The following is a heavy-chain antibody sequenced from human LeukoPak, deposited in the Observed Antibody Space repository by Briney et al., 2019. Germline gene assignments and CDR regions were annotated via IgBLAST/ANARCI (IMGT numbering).Heavy chain of an antibody. D-gene: IGHD2-2*01. Sequence: PGGSLRLSCAASGFTFSDYYMSWIRQAPGKGLEWVSYISSSGSTIYYADSVKGRFTISRDNAKNSLYLQMNSLRAEDTAVYYCARVPAAMSPVYFDYWGQGTLVTVSS. J-gene: IGHJ4*02. V-gene: IGHV3-11*01. CDR3: ARVPAAMSPVYFDY. CDR2: ISSSGSTI. CDR1: GFTFSDYY.